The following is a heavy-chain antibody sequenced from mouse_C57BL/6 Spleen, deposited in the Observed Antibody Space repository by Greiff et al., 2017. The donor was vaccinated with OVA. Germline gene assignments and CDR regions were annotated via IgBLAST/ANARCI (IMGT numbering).Heavy chain of an antibody. Sequence: EVKLVESGGDLVKPGGSLKLSCAASGFTFSSYGMSWVRQTPDKRLEWVATISSGGSYTYYPDSVKGRFTISRDNAKNTLYLQMSSLKSEDTAMYYCARQEEVYYYGSRYFDVWGTGTTVTVSS. CDR1: GFTFSSYG. CDR2: ISSGGSYT. V-gene: IGHV5-6*01. CDR3: ARQEEVYYYGSRYFDV. D-gene: IGHD1-1*01. J-gene: IGHJ1*03.